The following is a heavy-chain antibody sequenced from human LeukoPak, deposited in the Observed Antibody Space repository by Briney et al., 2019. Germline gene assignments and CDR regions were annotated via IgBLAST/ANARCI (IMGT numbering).Heavy chain of an antibody. CDR3: ARGRGTVTKENYFDY. CDR1: GGSFSGYY. Sequence: SETLSLTCAVYGGSFSGYYWSRIRQPPGKGLEWIGEINHSGSTNYNPSLKSRVTISVDTSKNQFSLKLSSVTAADTAVYYCARGRGTVTKENYFDYWGQGTLVTVSS. J-gene: IGHJ4*02. V-gene: IGHV4-34*01. CDR2: INHSGST. D-gene: IGHD4-4*01.